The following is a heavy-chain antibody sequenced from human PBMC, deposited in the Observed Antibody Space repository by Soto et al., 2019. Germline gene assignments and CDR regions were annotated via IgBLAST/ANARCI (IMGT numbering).Heavy chain of an antibody. CDR1: GFTFSRYA. Sequence: EVQLVESGGGLVQPEGSLRLSCAASGFTFSRYAMHWVRQAPGKGLEYVSPISSNGGSTYYANSVKGRFTISRDNSKNTLYLQMGSLRPEDTAVYYGARGGRGYEFDYWGQGTLVTVSS. V-gene: IGHV3-64*01. J-gene: IGHJ4*02. CDR3: ARGGRGYEFDY. D-gene: IGHD5-12*01. CDR2: ISSNGGST.